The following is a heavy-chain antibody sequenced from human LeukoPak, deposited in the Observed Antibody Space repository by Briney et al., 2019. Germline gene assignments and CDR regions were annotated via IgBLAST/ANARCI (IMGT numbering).Heavy chain of an antibody. CDR3: AKAGAYSNGYHEYPNYVDY. V-gene: IGHV3-23*01. D-gene: IGHD3-22*01. Sequence: GGSLRLSCAASGFTFSSTSMSWVRQAPGKGLEWVAVTVGGGDGTYYADSVKGRFTISRDNSNNTLYLQMNSLRAEDTAVYYCAKAGAYSNGYHEYPNYVDYWGQGTLVTVSS. CDR1: GFTFSSTS. J-gene: IGHJ4*02. CDR2: TVGGGDGT.